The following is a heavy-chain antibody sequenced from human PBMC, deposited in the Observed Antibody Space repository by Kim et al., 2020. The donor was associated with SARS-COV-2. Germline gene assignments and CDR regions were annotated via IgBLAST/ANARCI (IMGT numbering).Heavy chain of an antibody. V-gene: IGHV3-9*01. Sequence: GGSLRLSCAASGFTFDDYAMHWVRQAPGKGLEWVSGISWNSGSIGYADSVKGRFTISRDNAKNSLYLQMNSLRAEDTALYYCAKGHRIAAAGYYYYYGM. D-gene: IGHD6-13*01. CDR3: AKGHRIAAAGYYYYYGM. J-gene: IGHJ6*01. CDR2: ISWNSGSI. CDR1: GFTFDDYA.